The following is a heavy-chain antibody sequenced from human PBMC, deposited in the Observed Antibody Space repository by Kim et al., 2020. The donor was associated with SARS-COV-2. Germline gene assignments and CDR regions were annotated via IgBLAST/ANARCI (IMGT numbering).Heavy chain of an antibody. CDR3: AREDCGGDCYSSFQH. D-gene: IGHD2-21*01. CDR1: GGTFSSYA. CDR2: IIPIFGTA. Sequence: SVKVSCKASGGTFSSYAISWVRQAPGQGLEWMGGIIPIFGTANYAQKFQGRVTITADESTSTAYMELSSLRSEDTAVYYCAREDCGGDCYSSFQHWGQGTLVTVSS. V-gene: IGHV1-69*13. J-gene: IGHJ1*01.